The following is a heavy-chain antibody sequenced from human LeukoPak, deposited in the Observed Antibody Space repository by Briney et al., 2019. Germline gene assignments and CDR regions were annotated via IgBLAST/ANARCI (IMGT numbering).Heavy chain of an antibody. V-gene: IGHV4-34*01. D-gene: IGHD3-22*01. CDR2: INHSGST. J-gene: IGHJ4*02. CDR1: GGSFSGYY. CDR3: ARHYYESSGYYYGLDY. Sequence: PSGTLSLTCAVYGGSFSGYYWSWIRQPPGKGLEWIGEINHSGSTNYNPSLKSRLTISVDTSKNQFSLKLSSVTAADTAVYYCARHYYESSGYYYGLDYWGQGTRVTVSS.